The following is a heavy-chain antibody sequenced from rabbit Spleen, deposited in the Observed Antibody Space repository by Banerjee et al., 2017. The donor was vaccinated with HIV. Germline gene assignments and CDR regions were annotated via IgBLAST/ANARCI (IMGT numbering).Heavy chain of an antibody. J-gene: IGHJ4*01. D-gene: IGHD8-1*01. CDR3: ARNLENYAGSSYLDL. CDR2: IDPFFGTT. Sequence: EQLKESGGGLVQPGGSLKLSCKGSGFDFSNYYMSWVRQAPGKGLEWIGYIDPFFGTTYFASWVNGRFTISRSTSLNTVDLKMTSLTAVDTATYFCARNLENYAGSSYLDLWGPGTLVTVS. CDR1: GFDFSNYY. V-gene: IGHV1S43*01.